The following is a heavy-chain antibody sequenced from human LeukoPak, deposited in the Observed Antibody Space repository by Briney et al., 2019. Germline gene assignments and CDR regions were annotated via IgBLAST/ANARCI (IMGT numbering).Heavy chain of an antibody. V-gene: IGHV1-69*02. D-gene: IGHD3-3*01. Sequence: SVKVSCKASGCTFTSYTISWVRQAPGQGLEWMARIIPILGIANYAQKFQGRVTITADKSTSTAYMELSSLRSEDTAVYYCASTRYYDFWSGYYAFDIWGQGTMVTVSS. J-gene: IGHJ3*02. CDR1: GCTFTSYT. CDR2: IIPILGIA. CDR3: ASTRYYDFWSGYYAFDI.